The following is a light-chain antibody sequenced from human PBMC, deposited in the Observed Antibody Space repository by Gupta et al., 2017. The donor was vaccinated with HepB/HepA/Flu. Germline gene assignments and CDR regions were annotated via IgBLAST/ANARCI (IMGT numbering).Light chain of an antibody. Sequence: EIVLTQSPDTLSLSPGERATLSCRASQSVSSYLAWYQQKPGQAPRLLIYDASNRAAAIPARFSGSGSGTDFTLTISSGEAEDSAVYYCQQRTNWPRVSFGQGTRLEIK. J-gene: IGKJ5*01. CDR1: QSVSSY. CDR2: DAS. CDR3: QQRTNWPRVS. V-gene: IGKV3-11*01.